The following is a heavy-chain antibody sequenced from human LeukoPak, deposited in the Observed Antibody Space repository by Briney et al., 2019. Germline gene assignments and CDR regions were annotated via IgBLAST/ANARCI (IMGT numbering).Heavy chain of an antibody. J-gene: IGHJ4*02. V-gene: IGHV4-59*01. D-gene: IGHD6-19*01. CDR1: GGSISSYY. CDR2: IYYSGST. Sequence: SETLSLTCTVSGGSISSYYWSWIRQPPGKGLEWIGYIYYSGSTNYNPSLKSRVTISVDTSKNQFSLKLSSVTAADTAVYYCAGYTSGWTKSFDYWGQGTLVTVSS. CDR3: AGYTSGWTKSFDY.